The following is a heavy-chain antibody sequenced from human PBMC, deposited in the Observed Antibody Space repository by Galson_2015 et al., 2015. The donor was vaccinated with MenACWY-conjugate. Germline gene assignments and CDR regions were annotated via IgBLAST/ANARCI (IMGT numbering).Heavy chain of an antibody. CDR2: ISGSGGST. CDR1: GFTFSSYA. V-gene: IGHV3-23*01. D-gene: IGHD3-22*01. CDR3: AKRPPKYYYDSSGYYWWDY. J-gene: IGHJ4*02. Sequence: SLRLSCAASGFTFSSYAMSGVRQAPGKGLEWVSAISGSGGSTYYADSVKGRFTISRDNSKNTLYLQMNSLRAEDTAVYYCAKRPPKYYYDSSGYYWWDYWGQGTLVTVSS.